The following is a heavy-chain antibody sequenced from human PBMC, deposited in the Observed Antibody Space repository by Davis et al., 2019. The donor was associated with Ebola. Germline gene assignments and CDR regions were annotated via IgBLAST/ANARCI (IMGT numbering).Heavy chain of an antibody. CDR3: ARDRGIVGATTAYYYYGMDV. V-gene: IGHV3-30-3*01. D-gene: IGHD1-26*01. Sequence: GESLKISCAASGFTFSNYIMHWVRQAPGKGLEWVAVISYDGSNKYYADSVKGRFTISRDNSKNTLYLQMNSLRAEDTAVYYCARDRGIVGATTAYYYYGMDVWGQGTTVTVSS. CDR2: ISYDGSNK. CDR1: GFTFSNYI. J-gene: IGHJ6*02.